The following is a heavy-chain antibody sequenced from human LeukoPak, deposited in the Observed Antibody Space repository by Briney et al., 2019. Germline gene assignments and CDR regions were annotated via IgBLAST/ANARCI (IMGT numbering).Heavy chain of an antibody. V-gene: IGHV3-20*04. CDR3: ARADTAMVYYYYYMDV. Sequence: GGSLRLSCAASGFTFDDYGMSWVRQAPGKGLEWVSGINWNGGSTGYADSVKGRFTISRDNAKNSLYLQMNSLRAEDTALYYCARADTAMVYYYYYMDVWGKGTTVTVSS. CDR1: GFTFDDYG. D-gene: IGHD5-18*01. CDR2: INWNGGST. J-gene: IGHJ6*03.